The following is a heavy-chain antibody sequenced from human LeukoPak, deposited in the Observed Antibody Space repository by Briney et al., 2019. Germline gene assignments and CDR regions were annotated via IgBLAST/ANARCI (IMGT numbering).Heavy chain of an antibody. V-gene: IGHV3-74*01. CDR1: GFTFSTYW. CDR3: ARASATAFDY. J-gene: IGHJ4*02. D-gene: IGHD1-26*01. CDR2: INSDGSTT. Sequence: GGSLRLSCAASGFTFSTYWMHWVRQAPGKGLVWVSRINSDGSTTSYADSVKGQFTISRDNAKNTLYLQMNSLRAEDTAVYYCARASATAFDYWGQGTLVTVSS.